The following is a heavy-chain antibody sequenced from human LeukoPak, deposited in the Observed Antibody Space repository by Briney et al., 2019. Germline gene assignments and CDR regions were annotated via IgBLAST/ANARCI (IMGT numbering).Heavy chain of an antibody. V-gene: IGHV1-69*05. J-gene: IGHJ6*03. CDR3: ARDGNKTGSSYYYYYMDV. CDR2: IIPIFGTA. D-gene: IGHD6-6*01. Sequence: SVKVSCKASGGTFSSYAISWVRQAPAQGLEWMGGIIPIFGTANYAQKFQGRVTITTDESTSTAYMELSSLRSEDTAVYYCARDGNKTGSSYYYYYMDVWGKGTTVTVSS. CDR1: GGTFSSYA.